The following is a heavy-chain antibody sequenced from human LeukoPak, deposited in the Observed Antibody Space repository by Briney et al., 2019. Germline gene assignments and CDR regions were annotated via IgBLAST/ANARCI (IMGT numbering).Heavy chain of an antibody. CDR2: ITGSAGNT. D-gene: IGHD4-11*01. CDR3: ARVGNYKNDY. V-gene: IGHV3-23*01. CDR1: GFTFSDYA. Sequence: GGTLRLSCAASGFTFSDYAMSWVRQAPGKGLEWVSGLEWVSAITGSAGNTYYTDSVKGRFTISRDNSKNTLYLLMNSLRAEDTAVYYCARVGNYKNDYWGQGTLVTVSS. J-gene: IGHJ4*02.